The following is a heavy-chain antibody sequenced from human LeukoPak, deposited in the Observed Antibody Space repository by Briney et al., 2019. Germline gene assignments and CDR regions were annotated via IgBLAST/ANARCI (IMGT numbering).Heavy chain of an antibody. J-gene: IGHJ4*02. CDR1: GGTFSSYA. D-gene: IGHD3-9*01. CDR2: IIPIFGTA. V-gene: IGHV1-69*06. Sequence: PSVTVSCKASGGTFSSYAISWVRQAPGQGLEWMGGIIPIFGTANYAQKFQGRVTITADKSTSTAYMELSSLRSEDTAVYYCARARSLYYDILTGYEYDYWGQGTLVTVSS. CDR3: ARARSLYYDILTGYEYDY.